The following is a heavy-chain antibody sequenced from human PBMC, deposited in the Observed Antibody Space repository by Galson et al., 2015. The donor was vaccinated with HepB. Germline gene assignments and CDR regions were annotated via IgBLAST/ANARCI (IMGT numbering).Heavy chain of an antibody. D-gene: IGHD3-22*01. J-gene: IGHJ4*02. CDR1: GYTFRNYA. CDR3: AKPIYYRDSSGYSIGDH. CDR2: ISGSGGNT. Sequence: LRLSCAASGYTFRNYAMSWVRQAPGKGLEWVSSISGSGGNTFYADSVKGRFTISRDNSKNTVYLQMNGLRAEDTAIYYCAKPIYYRDSSGYSIGDHWGQGTLVTVSS. V-gene: IGHV3-23*01.